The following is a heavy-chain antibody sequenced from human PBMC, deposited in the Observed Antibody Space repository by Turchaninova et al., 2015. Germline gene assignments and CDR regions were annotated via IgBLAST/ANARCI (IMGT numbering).Heavy chain of an antibody. Sequence: QVQLVQSGAEVTKPGAPVKVSCKAYGYPFTSYDINWGRQATGQGLEWMGWMNPNSGNTGYAQKFQGRVTITRNTSISTAYMELSSLRSEDTAVYYCARGNGGLGYYYYYMDVWGKGTTVTVSS. CDR1: GYPFTSYD. V-gene: IGHV1-8*03. D-gene: IGHD3-16*01. CDR2: MNPNSGNT. J-gene: IGHJ6*03. CDR3: ARGNGGLGYYYYYMDV.